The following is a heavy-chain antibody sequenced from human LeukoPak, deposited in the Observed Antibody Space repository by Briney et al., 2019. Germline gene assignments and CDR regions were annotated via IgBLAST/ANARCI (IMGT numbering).Heavy chain of an antibody. J-gene: IGHJ4*02. CDR2: IYYSGTT. CDR1: GGAICSYY. CDR3: ARGVYIAAAQYGY. V-gene: IGHV4-59*01. D-gene: IGHD6-13*01. Sequence: SETLSLTCTVSGGAICSYYWSWIRQPPGKGMEWIGYIYYSGTTNYNPSLKSRVTISVDTSKNQFSLKLSSVTAADTAVYYCARGVYIAAAQYGYWGQGTLVTVSS.